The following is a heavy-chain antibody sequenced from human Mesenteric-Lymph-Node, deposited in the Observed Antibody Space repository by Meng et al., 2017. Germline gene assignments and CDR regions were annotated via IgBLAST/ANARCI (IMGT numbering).Heavy chain of an antibody. CDR1: GFSFSDHY. D-gene: IGHD2-2*01. Sequence: GGSLRLSCTASGFSFSDHYMDWVRQAPGKGLEWVGRIRNKANSYFTEYAASLKGRFTISRDDLNNSLYLQLNSLKTEDTAVYYCARQVVPAAMDYFDYWGQGTLVTVSS. J-gene: IGHJ4*02. CDR2: IRNKANSYFT. CDR3: ARQVVPAAMDYFDY. V-gene: IGHV3-72*01.